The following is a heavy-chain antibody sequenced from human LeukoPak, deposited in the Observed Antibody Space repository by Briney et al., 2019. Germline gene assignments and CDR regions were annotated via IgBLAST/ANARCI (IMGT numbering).Heavy chain of an antibody. CDR1: GITFSNYG. V-gene: IGHV3-33*06. CDR3: TKRVVPAGSSGGDHYALDV. Sequence: GGSLRLSCVASGITFSNYGMHWVRQAPGKGLEWVAGTWYDGSNKNYVDSVKGRFTISRDNSKNTLFLDMNSLRVEDTGVYFCTKRVVPAGSSGGDHYALDVWGQGTTVTVSS. J-gene: IGHJ6*02. D-gene: IGHD2-2*01. CDR2: TWYDGSNK.